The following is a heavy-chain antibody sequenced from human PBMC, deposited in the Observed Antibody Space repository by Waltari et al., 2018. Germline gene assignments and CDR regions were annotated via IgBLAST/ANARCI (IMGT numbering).Heavy chain of an antibody. V-gene: IGHV3-7*03. Sequence: EVQLVESGGDLVHPGGSLRVSCAASGFTFSNHWMSWVRQAPGKGLEWVANIKQDGSEQNYADALMGRFTISRDNAKNSLYLEMNSLRPEDTAVYYCARLWNGPDSWGQGTLVTVSS. CDR1: GFTFSNHW. D-gene: IGHD1-1*01. CDR2: IKQDGSEQ. CDR3: ARLWNGPDS. J-gene: IGHJ4*02.